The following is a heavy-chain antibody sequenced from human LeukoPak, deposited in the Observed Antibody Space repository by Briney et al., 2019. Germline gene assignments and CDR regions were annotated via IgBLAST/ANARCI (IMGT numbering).Heavy chain of an antibody. CDR1: GFSFSSYA. V-gene: IGHV3-23*01. CDR3: AKLVLFSGTTGDLNY. J-gene: IGHJ4*02. D-gene: IGHD1-1*01. CDR2: ITASGGST. Sequence: GGSLRLSCAASGFSFSSYAMSWVRQAPGKGLEWVSTITASGGSTYYADSVKGRFTISRDNSKSTLYLQINSLRADDTAVYYCAKLVLFSGTTGDLNYWGQGTLVTVSS.